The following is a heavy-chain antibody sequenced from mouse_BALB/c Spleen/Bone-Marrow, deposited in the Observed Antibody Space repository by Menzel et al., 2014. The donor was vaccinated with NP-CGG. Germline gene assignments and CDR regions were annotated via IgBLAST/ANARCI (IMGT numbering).Heavy chain of an antibody. CDR3: ARQGVYYGKTYYAMDY. D-gene: IGHD2-1*01. CDR1: GFTFSSYI. Sequence: EVMLVESGGGLVQPGGSLKISCAASGFTFSSYIMSWVRQTPEKRLEWVAYISNGGGSTYYPDTVKGRFTISGDNAKNTLYLQMISLKSEDTAMYYCARQGVYYGKTYYAMDYWGQGTSVTVSS. V-gene: IGHV5-12-2*01. J-gene: IGHJ4*01. CDR2: ISNGGGST.